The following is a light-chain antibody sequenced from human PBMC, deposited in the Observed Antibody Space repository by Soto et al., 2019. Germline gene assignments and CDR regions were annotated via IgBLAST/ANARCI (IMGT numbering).Light chain of an antibody. Sequence: DILMTQSPGTLSVSPGERATLSCRASQSVTFNLAWYQQKPGQAPRLLIYGASTRATGFPARFSGSGSGTEFTPTNSSLESEDFAVYYCQQYNNWPLTFVGGTKVDIK. V-gene: IGKV3-15*01. CDR1: QSVTFN. J-gene: IGKJ4*01. CDR2: GAS. CDR3: QQYNNWPLT.